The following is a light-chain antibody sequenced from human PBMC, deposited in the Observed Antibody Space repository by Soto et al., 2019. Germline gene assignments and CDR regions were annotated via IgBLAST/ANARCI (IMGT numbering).Light chain of an antibody. V-gene: IGLV2-14*01. J-gene: IGLJ3*02. CDR1: SSDVGGYNY. CDR3: SSYTTSGTPV. Sequence: QSALTQPASVSGSPGQTITISCTGTSSDVGGYNYLSWYQQHPGKAPKFMIYEVSNRPSGVSNRFSGPKSGNTASLTISGLQAEDEADYFCSSYTTSGTPVFGGGTKLTVL. CDR2: EVS.